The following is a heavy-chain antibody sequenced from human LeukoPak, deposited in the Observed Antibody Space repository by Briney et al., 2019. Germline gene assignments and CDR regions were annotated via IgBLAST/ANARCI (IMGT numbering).Heavy chain of an antibody. CDR1: GGSISSSNW. J-gene: IGHJ4*02. CDR2: IYHSGST. V-gene: IGHV4-4*02. CDR3: ARGGPYYYDSSGPFDY. D-gene: IGHD3-22*01. Sequence: SGTLSLTCAVSGGSISSSNWWSWVRQPPGKGLEWIGEIYHSGSTNYNPSLKSRVTISVDKSKNQFSLKLSSVTAADTAVYYCARGGPYYYDSSGPFDYWGQGTLVTVSS.